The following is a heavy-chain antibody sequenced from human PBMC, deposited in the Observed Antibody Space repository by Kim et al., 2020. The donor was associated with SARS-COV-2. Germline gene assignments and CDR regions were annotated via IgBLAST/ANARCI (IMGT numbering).Heavy chain of an antibody. J-gene: IGHJ4*02. V-gene: IGHV3-30*03. CDR3: IPLTAAGIDY. CDR1: GFTFSSYG. CDR2: ISYDGSNK. Sequence: GGSLRLSCAASGFTFSSYGMHWVRQAPGKGLEWVAVISYDGSNKYYADSVKGRFTISRDNSKNTLYLQMNSLRAEDTAVYYCIPLTAAGIDYWGQETLVTVSS. D-gene: IGHD6-13*01.